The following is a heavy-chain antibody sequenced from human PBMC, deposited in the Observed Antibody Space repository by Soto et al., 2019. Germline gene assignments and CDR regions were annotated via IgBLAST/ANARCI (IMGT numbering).Heavy chain of an antibody. CDR2: ISAYNGNT. V-gene: IGHV1-18*01. D-gene: IGHD2-21*01. CDR3: ARIAWNTVPA. J-gene: IGHJ5*02. CDR1: GYTFTSYG. Sequence: ASVKVSCKASGYTFTSYGISWVRQAPGQGLEWMGWISAYNGNTKYAQKLQGRVTMTTDTSKNQFSLQLNSVTPEDTAVYYCARIAWNTVPAWGQGTLVTVSS.